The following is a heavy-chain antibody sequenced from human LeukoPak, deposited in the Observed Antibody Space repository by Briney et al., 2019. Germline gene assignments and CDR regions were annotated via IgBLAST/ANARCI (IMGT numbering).Heavy chain of an antibody. D-gene: IGHD3-3*01. Sequence: ASVKVSCKAPGYTFTGYYMHWVRQAPGQGLEWMGWINPNSGGTNYAQKFQGRVTMTRDTSISTAYMELSRLRSDDTAVYYCARDSTSYYDFWSGYSYFDYWGQGTLVTVSS. V-gene: IGHV1-2*02. CDR3: ARDSTSYYDFWSGYSYFDY. J-gene: IGHJ4*02. CDR2: INPNSGGT. CDR1: GYTFTGYY.